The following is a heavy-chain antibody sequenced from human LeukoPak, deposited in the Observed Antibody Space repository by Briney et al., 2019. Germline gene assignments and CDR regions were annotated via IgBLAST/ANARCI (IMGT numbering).Heavy chain of an antibody. D-gene: IGHD3-10*01. CDR3: ARGRVWGLVRGVKYDY. CDR2: INHSGST. J-gene: IGHJ4*02. V-gene: IGHV4-34*01. CDR1: GGSFSGYY. Sequence: SETLSLTCAVYGGSFSGYYWSWIRQPPGKGLEWIGEINHSGSTNYNPSLKSRVTISVDTSENQFSLKLSSVTAADTAVYYCARGRVWGLVRGVKYDYWGQGTLVTVSS.